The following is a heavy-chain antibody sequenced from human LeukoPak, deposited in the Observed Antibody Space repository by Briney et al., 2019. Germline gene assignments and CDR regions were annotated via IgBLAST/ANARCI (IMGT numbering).Heavy chain of an antibody. J-gene: IGHJ4*02. CDR1: GFTFSSYW. Sequence: AGGSLRLSCAASGFTFSSYWMSWVRQAPGKGLEWVANIKQDGSEKHYVDSVKGRFTISRDNARKSLFLHMNTMRVEDTAVYPCARRSEYTSSTNYYFDYWGQGTLVTVSS. D-gene: IGHD6-6*01. CDR3: ARRSEYTSSTNYYFDY. CDR2: IKQDGSEK. V-gene: IGHV3-7*01.